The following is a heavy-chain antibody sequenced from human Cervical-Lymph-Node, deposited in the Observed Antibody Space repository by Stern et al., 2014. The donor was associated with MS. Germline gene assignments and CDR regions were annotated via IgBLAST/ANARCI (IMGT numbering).Heavy chain of an antibody. CDR3: VRASDPLFEY. D-gene: IGHD2-21*02. CDR1: GFTFSDYH. CDR2: ISTTGNTI. V-gene: IGHV3-11*01. Sequence: VQLVESGGGSVKPGGSLRLSCVVSGFTFSDYHMHWIRQAPGTGLDWISYISTTGNTIYYADSVKGRFTISRNNAKNSLYLQMNSLGVEDTAVYYCVRASDPLFEYWGQGTLVTVSP. J-gene: IGHJ4*02.